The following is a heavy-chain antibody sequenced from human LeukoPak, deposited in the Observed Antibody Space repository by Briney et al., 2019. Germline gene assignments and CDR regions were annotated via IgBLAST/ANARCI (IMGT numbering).Heavy chain of an antibody. CDR1: GFTFDDYA. CDR2: ITWNSGNI. CDR3: AKSLTITSHFDY. D-gene: IGHD3-16*01. Sequence: LRLSCAASGFTFDDYAMHWVRQAPGKGLEWVSSITWNSGNIGYADSVKGRFTISRDNAKNSLYLQMNSLRAEDTALYYCAKSLTITSHFDYWGQGTVVTVSS. J-gene: IGHJ4*02. V-gene: IGHV3-9*01.